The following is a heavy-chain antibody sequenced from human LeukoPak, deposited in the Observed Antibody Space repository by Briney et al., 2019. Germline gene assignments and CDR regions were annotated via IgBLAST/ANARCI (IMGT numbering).Heavy chain of an antibody. Sequence: GGSLRLSCAASGFTFSSYAMSWVRQAPGKGLEWVSVISGSGGNTYYADSVKGRFTISRDNSKNTLYLQLNSLRAEDTAVYYCAKDRTVGASYWYFDLWGRGTLVTVSS. CDR1: GFTFSSYA. CDR2: ISGSGGNT. V-gene: IGHV3-23*01. CDR3: AKDRTVGASYWYFDL. J-gene: IGHJ2*01. D-gene: IGHD1-26*01.